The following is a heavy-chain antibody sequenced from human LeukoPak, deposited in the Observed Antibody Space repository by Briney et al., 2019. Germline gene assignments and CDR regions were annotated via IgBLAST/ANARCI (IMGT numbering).Heavy chain of an antibody. V-gene: IGHV3-49*03. CDR1: GFTFGDYA. CDR2: IRSKAYGGTT. J-gene: IGHJ6*03. D-gene: IGHD3-3*01. Sequence: TGRSLRLSCTASGFTFGDYAMSWFRQAPGKGLEWVGFIRSKAYGGTTEYAASVKGRFTISRDDSKSIGYLQMNSLKTEDTAVYYCTRDLFWSGYYEVRYYYYYYMDVWGKGTTVTVSS. CDR3: TRDLFWSGYYEVRYYYYYYMDV.